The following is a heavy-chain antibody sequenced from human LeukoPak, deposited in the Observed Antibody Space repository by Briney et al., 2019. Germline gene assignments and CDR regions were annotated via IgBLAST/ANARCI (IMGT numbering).Heavy chain of an antibody. D-gene: IGHD3-10*01. CDR1: GGSISSSDYL. CDR2: IRYPGST. Sequence: PSETLSLTCTVFGGSISSSDYLWAWIRQPPGKGLELIGNIRYPGSTYYNPSLQSRVTISVDTSKYQFSLKLISVTAADTAVYYCLRSHGAHWGQGTLVTVSS. V-gene: IGHV4-39*01. J-gene: IGHJ4*02. CDR3: LRSHGAH.